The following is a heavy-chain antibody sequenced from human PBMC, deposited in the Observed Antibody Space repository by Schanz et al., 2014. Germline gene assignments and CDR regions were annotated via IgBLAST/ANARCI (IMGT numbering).Heavy chain of an antibody. CDR3: AKVGLYYYGSGFDY. CDR1: GFTFSSYA. J-gene: IGHJ4*02. D-gene: IGHD3-10*01. V-gene: IGHV3-30*04. Sequence: QVQLVESGGGVVQPGGSLRLSCAASGFTFSSYAMRWVRQAPGKGLEWVALSSYDVSIKDYSDSVKGRFTISRDNSKNTLYLQMNSLRAEDTAVYYCAKVGLYYYGSGFDYWGQGTLVTVSS. CDR2: SSYDVSIK.